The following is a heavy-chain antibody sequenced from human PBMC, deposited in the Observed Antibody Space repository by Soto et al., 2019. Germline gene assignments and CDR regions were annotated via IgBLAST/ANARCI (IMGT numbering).Heavy chain of an antibody. CDR2: IYSGGST. V-gene: IGHV3-53*01. CDR3: ARCLTGFLEWFATAGLDV. Sequence: EVQLVESGGGLIQPGGSLRLSCAASGFTVSSNYMSWVRQAPGKGLEWVSVIYSGGSTYYADSVKGRFTISRDNSKNTLYLQMNSLRAEDTDVYYCARCLTGFLEWFATAGLDVWGQETTVTVSS. J-gene: IGHJ6*02. D-gene: IGHD3-3*01. CDR1: GFTVSSNY.